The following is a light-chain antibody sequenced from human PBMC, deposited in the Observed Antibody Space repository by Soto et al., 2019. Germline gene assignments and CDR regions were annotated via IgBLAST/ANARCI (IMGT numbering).Light chain of an antibody. V-gene: IGKV3-11*01. CDR2: LAS. CDR3: QQRAKWPST. J-gene: IGKJ2*02. Sequence: EIVLTQSPATLSSFPGDRVTLSCRASQAVNTRLAWYQHKPGQAPRLLIYLASNRAAGVPARFSGSGSGTDFTLTISNVEPEDFAVYYCQQRAKWPSTFGPGTKVEMK. CDR1: QAVNTR.